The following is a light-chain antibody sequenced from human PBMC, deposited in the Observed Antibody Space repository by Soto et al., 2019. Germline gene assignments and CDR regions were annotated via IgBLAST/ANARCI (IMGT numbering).Light chain of an antibody. Sequence: QSVLTQPASVSGSPGQSITISCTGTSSDVGTYNLVSWYQQCPGKAPKLMIYEGSKRPSGVSNRFSGSKSGNTASLTISGLQAEDKADYYCCSYAGSSTHVVFGGGTKLTVL. CDR3: CSYAGSSTHVV. CDR2: EGS. J-gene: IGLJ2*01. CDR1: SSDVGTYNL. V-gene: IGLV2-23*01.